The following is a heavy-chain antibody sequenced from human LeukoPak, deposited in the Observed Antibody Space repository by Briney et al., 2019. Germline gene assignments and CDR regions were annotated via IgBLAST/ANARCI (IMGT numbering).Heavy chain of an antibody. V-gene: IGHV1-69*01. Sequence: SVKVSCKASGGTFSSYAISWVRQAPGQGLDWMGGIIPIFGTANYAQKFQGRVTITADESTSTAYTELSSLRSEDTAVYYCARTNYDILTGYYPDAFDIWGQGTMVTVYS. J-gene: IGHJ3*02. CDR3: ARTNYDILTGYYPDAFDI. D-gene: IGHD3-9*01. CDR2: IIPIFGTA. CDR1: GGTFSSYA.